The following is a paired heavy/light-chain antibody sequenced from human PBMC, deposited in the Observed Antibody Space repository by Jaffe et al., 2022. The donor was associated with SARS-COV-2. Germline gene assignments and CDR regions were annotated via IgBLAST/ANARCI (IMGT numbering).Heavy chain of an antibody. J-gene: IGHJ5*02. V-gene: IGHV3-23*01. CDR3: AKRRGPIRTKWFDP. CDR2: ISGSGTST. D-gene: IGHD3-10*01. Sequence: EVQLLESGGGLVQPGGSLRLSCAASGFTFSSSAMSWVRLAPGKGLEWVSTISGSGTSTSYADSVKGRFTISRDNSQNILYLQMNSLRAEDTAVYYCAKRRGPIRTKWFDPWGQGTLVTVSS. CDR1: GFTFSSSA.
Light chain of an antibody. CDR1: NIGSIS. V-gene: IGLV3-21*02. CDR3: QVWDSSTDHPV. CDR2: DDS. J-gene: IGLJ1*01. Sequence: SYVLTQPPSVSVAPGQTATITCGGNNIGSISVHWYQQKPGQAPVLVVYDDSDRPSGIPERFSGSNSGNTATLTISRVEAGDEADYYCQVWDSSTDHPVFGTATKVTVL.